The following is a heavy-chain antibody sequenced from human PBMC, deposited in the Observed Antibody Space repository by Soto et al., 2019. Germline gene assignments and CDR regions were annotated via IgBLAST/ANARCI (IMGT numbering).Heavy chain of an antibody. CDR3: ARDLDYGAFDI. J-gene: IGHJ3*02. D-gene: IGHD4-17*01. V-gene: IGHV3-33*01. Sequence: GGSLRLSCAASGFTFSVYGMHWVRQAPGKGLEWVAVIWNDGSNKYYGDSVKGRFTISRDNSKNTLYLLMNSLRAEDTAVYYCARDLDYGAFDIWGQGTMVTVSS. CDR1: GFTFSVYG. CDR2: IWNDGSNK.